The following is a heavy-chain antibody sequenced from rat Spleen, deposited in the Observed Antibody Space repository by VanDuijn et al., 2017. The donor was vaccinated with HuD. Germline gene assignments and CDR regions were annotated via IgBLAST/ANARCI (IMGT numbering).Heavy chain of an antibody. V-gene: IGHV3-3*01. CDR3: ARDNTYKAY. Sequence: EVQLQESGPGLVKPSQSLSLTCSVTDYSITNNYWDWIRKLPGNKLEWMGYINNAGSTNYNPSLKSRISVTRDTSKNQFFLQVNSVTTEDTATYYCARDNTYKAYWGQGIMVTVSS. D-gene: IGHD1-10*01. CDR1: DYSITNNY. CDR2: INNAGST. J-gene: IGHJ2*01.